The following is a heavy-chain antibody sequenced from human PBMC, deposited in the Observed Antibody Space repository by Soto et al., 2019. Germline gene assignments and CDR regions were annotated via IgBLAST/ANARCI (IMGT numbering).Heavy chain of an antibody. CDR2: IYYSGST. CDR3: ASWGSQGLYYYYGMDV. Sequence: QVQLQESGPGLVKPSQTLSLTCTVSGGSISSGGYYWSWIRQHPGKGLEWIGYIYYSGSTYYNPSIKCRVTISVDTSKNQFSLKLSSVTAADTAVYYCASWGSQGLYYYYGMDVWGQGTTVTVSS. V-gene: IGHV4-31*03. D-gene: IGHD3-16*01. J-gene: IGHJ6*02. CDR1: GGSISSGGYY.